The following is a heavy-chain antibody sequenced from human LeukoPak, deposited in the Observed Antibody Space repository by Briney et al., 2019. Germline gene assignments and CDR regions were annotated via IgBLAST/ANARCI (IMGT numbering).Heavy chain of an antibody. Sequence: GGSLRLSCAASGFTFSTYDMHWVRQAEGKGLEWVAGIGTAEDTYYPDSVKGRFTISREDAKNSLYLQMNSLRAGDTAVYYCARALPYSGGYYRPFDYWGQGTLVTVSS. CDR2: IGTAEDT. CDR1: GFTFSTYD. J-gene: IGHJ4*02. CDR3: ARALPYSGGYYRPFDY. D-gene: IGHD6-19*01. V-gene: IGHV3-13*01.